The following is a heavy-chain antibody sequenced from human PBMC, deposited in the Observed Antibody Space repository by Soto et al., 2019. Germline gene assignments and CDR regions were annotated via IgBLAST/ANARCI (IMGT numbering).Heavy chain of an antibody. CDR1: GYTFSSYA. CDR2: IIPIFGTA. J-gene: IGHJ5*02. D-gene: IGHD6-6*01. CDR3: GAYSSSGGWFDT. V-gene: IGHV1-69*13. Sequence: SVKVSCKASGYTFSSYAISWVRQAPGQGLEWMGGIIPIFGTANYAQKFQGRVTITADESTSTAYMELSSLRSEDTAVYYCGAYSSSGGWFDTWAQGPLATVSS.